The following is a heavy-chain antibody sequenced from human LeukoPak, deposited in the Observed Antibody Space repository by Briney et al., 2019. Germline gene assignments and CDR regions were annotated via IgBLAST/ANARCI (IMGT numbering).Heavy chain of an antibody. CDR1: GGPMSNYY. D-gene: IGHD2-15*01. V-gene: IGHV4-59*08. J-gene: IGHJ4*02. CDR3: ARKLPGVHFDY. Sequence: SETLSLTCTVSGGPMSNYYWSWIRQPPGKGLEWIGFVFYTGTTNYNPSLKSRVTISLDTSKNQFSLELSSVNAADTAVYFCARKLPGVHFDYWGQGTLVTVSS. CDR2: VFYTGTT.